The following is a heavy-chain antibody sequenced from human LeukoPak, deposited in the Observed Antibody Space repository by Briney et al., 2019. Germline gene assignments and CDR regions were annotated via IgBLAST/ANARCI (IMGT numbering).Heavy chain of an antibody. CDR2: ISSSGSTI. Sequence: PGGSLRLSCAASGFTFSDYYMSWIRQAPGKGLEWVSYISSSGSTIYYADSVKGRFTISRDNAKNSLYLQMNSLRAEDTALYYCAKESELLWFGDDAFDIWGQGTMVTVSS. V-gene: IGHV3-11*01. CDR1: GFTFSDYY. CDR3: AKESELLWFGDDAFDI. D-gene: IGHD3-10*01. J-gene: IGHJ3*02.